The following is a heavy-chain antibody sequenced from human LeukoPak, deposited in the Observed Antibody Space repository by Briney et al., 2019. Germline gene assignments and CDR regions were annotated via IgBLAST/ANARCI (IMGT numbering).Heavy chain of an antibody. D-gene: IGHD3-22*01. Sequence: GESLQISCTGSGYTFNTYWIAWVRQMPGKGLEWMGIIYPGDSDATYSPSFQGQVTMSVDKSTATAYLQWSSLRASDTAIYYCARRMHYYDPSGKHSGAFDIWGQGTVVTVSP. CDR2: IYPGDSDA. J-gene: IGHJ3*02. CDR1: GYTFNTYW. CDR3: ARRMHYYDPSGKHSGAFDI. V-gene: IGHV5-51*01.